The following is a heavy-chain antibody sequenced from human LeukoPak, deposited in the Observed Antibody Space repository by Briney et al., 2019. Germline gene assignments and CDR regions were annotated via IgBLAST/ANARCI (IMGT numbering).Heavy chain of an antibody. Sequence: GGSLRLSCAASGFTFSSYGVHWVRQAPGKGLEWVAVISYDGSNKYYADSVKGRFTISRDNSKNTLYLQMNSLRAEDTAVYYCAKPADDYAVNEYFQHWGQGTLVTVSS. CDR3: AKPADDYAVNEYFQH. CDR1: GFTFSSYG. J-gene: IGHJ1*01. CDR2: ISYDGSNK. D-gene: IGHD4-17*01. V-gene: IGHV3-30*18.